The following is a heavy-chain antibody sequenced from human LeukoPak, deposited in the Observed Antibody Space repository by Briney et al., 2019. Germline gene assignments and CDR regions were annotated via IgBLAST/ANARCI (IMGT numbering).Heavy chain of an antibody. J-gene: IGHJ4*02. V-gene: IGHV3-23*01. Sequence: GGSLRLSCAASGVTFSNYAMNWVRQAPGKGLEWVSGIGDSGGSTYYADSVKGRFTISRDNSKNTLYLQMASLRAEDTAVYYCARAWYGSSWLYYFDYWGQGTLVTVSS. CDR2: IGDSGGST. CDR1: GVTFSNYA. D-gene: IGHD6-13*01. CDR3: ARAWYGSSWLYYFDY.